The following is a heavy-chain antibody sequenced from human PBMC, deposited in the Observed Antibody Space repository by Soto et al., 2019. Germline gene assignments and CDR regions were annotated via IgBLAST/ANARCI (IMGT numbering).Heavy chain of an antibody. D-gene: IGHD2-15*01. V-gene: IGHV3-30*18. CDR2: ISYDGSNK. Sequence: QVQLVESGGGVVQPGRSLRLSCAASGFTFSSYGMHWVRQAPGKGLEWVAVISYDGSNKYYADSVKGRFTISRDNSKNTLYLQMNSLRAEDTAVYYCAKGPIVVVVAATYFEDYYYGMDVWGQGTTVTVSS. CDR3: AKGPIVVVVAATYFEDYYYGMDV. CDR1: GFTFSSYG. J-gene: IGHJ6*02.